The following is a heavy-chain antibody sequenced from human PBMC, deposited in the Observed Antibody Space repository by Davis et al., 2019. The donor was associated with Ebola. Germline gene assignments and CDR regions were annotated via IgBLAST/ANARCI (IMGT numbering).Heavy chain of an antibody. Sequence: GESLKISCAASGFTFSQTHMHWVRQPPGKGLEWLALISHDGRGLVYGDSVKGRFTVSRENSQNTLYLQLNNLRPEDTAIYFCARERHSSGRAGCFDPWGQGTLVTVSS. CDR3: ARERHSSGRAGCFDP. CDR2: ISHDGRGL. CDR1: GFTFSQTH. J-gene: IGHJ5*02. D-gene: IGHD3-22*01. V-gene: IGHV3-30*03.